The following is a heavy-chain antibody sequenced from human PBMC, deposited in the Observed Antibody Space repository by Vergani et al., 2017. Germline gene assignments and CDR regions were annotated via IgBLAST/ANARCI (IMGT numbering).Heavy chain of an antibody. D-gene: IGHD6-13*01. V-gene: IGHV3-33*01. CDR3: ARGIAAAGTYPVY. CDR1: GFTFSSYG. J-gene: IGHJ4*02. Sequence: QVQLVESGGGVVQPGRSLRLSCAASGFTFSSYGMHWVRQAPGKGLEWVAVIWYDGSNKYYADSAKGRFTISRDNSKNTLYLQMNSLRAEDTAVYYCARGIAAAGTYPVYWGQGTLVTVSS. CDR2: IWYDGSNK.